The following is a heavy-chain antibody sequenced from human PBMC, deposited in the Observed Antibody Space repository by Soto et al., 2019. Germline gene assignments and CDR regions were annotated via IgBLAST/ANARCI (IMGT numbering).Heavy chain of an antibody. J-gene: IGHJ6*02. CDR3: ARDRRYYYYGMDV. CDR2: INPIFGTA. CDR1: GGTFSSYA. V-gene: IGHV1-69*13. Sequence: SGKVSCKASGGTFSSYAISWVRQAPGQGLEWMGGINPIFGTANYAQKFQGRVTITADESTSTAYMELSSLRSEDTAVYYCARDRRYYYYGMDVWGQGTTVTVSS.